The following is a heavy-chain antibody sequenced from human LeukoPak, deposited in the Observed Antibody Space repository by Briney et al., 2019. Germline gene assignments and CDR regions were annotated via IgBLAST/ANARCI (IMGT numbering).Heavy chain of an antibody. V-gene: IGHV4-4*07. CDR3: ARHNGFDRGYYYYMDV. CDR2: VYTSGIT. Sequence: SETLSLTCTVSGVFINSYYWSWIRQPAGKGLEWIGRVYTSGITNYNPSLKSRITMSVDTSKNQFSLKLTSVTFAYTAVYYCARHNGFDRGYYYYMDVWGKGTTVTVSS. J-gene: IGHJ6*03. CDR1: GVFINSYY. D-gene: IGHD3-9*01.